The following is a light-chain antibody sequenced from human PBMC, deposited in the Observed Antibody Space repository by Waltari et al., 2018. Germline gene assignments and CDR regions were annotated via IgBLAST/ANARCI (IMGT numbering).Light chain of an antibody. CDR2: YDS. V-gene: IGLV3-21*04. J-gene: IGLJ2*01. Sequence: SYVVTQSPSVSVAPAETARITCGGDNIGSNVVTWYPQRPGQAPVLVISYDSDRPSGIPERFSGSNSGNTATLTISWVEAEDEADYYCLVWHSTIDHQGVFGGGTKLTVL. CDR3: LVWHSTIDHQGV. CDR1: NIGSNV.